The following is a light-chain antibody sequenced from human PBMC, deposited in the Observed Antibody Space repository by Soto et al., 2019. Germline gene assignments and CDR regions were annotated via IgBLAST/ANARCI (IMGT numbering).Light chain of an antibody. V-gene: IGKV1-5*03. CDR1: QSINTW. CDR3: QQYQTYSQ. CDR2: KAS. Sequence: DIQMTQSPSTLSESVGDRVTITCRASQSINTWLAWYQLKPGRAPKLLIYKASTLESGVPSRLSGSGSVTEFTLTFISLQPDDFATYYCQQYQTYSQFGQGTKVDIK. J-gene: IGKJ1*01.